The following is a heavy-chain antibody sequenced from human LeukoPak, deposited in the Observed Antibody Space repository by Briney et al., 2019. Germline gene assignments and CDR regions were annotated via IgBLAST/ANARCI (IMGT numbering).Heavy chain of an antibody. D-gene: IGHD3-16*02. Sequence: ASVKVSCKASGYVFTNYGLFWVRRAPGQGLEWMGWIRGDNRNTKYAEKFQGRVTMTTDTDTPTTTAYMELRSLRSDDTAVYYCARYRLPDYYYYYFMDVWGSGTTVTVSS. CDR3: ARYRLPDYYYYYFMDV. V-gene: IGHV1-18*01. CDR1: GYVFTNYG. J-gene: IGHJ6*03. CDR2: IRGDNRNT.